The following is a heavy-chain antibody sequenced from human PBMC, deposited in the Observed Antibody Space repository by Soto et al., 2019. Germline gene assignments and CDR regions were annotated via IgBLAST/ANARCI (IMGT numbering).Heavy chain of an antibody. CDR1: GYTFTGYY. CDR3: ARDCRDIVLVPAAGGTNGMDV. D-gene: IGHD2-2*01. Sequence: GASVKVSCKASGYTFTGYYMHWVRQAPGQGLEWMGWINPNSGGTNYAQKFQGWVTMTRDTSISTAYMELSRLRSDDTAVYYCARDCRDIVLVPAAGGTNGMDVWGQGTTVTVSS. J-gene: IGHJ6*02. V-gene: IGHV1-2*04. CDR2: INPNSGGT.